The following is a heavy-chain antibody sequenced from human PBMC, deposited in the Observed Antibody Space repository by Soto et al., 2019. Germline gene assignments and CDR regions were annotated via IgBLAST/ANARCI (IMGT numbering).Heavy chain of an antibody. CDR1: GGSFSGYY. D-gene: IGHD3-22*01. CDR3: ARVFLNWAYYYDSSGYYSRPFDI. Sequence: PSETLSLTCAVYGGSFSGYYWSWIRQPPGKGLEWIGEINHSGSTNYNPSLKSRVTISVDTSKNQFSLKLGSVTAADTAVYYCARVFLNWAYYYDSSGYYSRPFDIWGQGTMVTVSS. V-gene: IGHV4-34*01. J-gene: IGHJ3*02. CDR2: INHSGST.